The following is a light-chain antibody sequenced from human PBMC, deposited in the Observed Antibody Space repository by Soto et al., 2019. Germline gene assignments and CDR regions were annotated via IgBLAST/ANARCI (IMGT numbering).Light chain of an antibody. CDR1: QSISSW. Sequence: DIQMTQSPSTLSASVLDIVTITCLASQSISSWLAWYQQKPGKAPKLLIYDASSLESGVPSRFSGSGSGTEFTLTISSLQPDDFATYYCQQYNSYSKTFGQGTKVDIK. J-gene: IGKJ1*01. CDR2: DAS. CDR3: QQYNSYSKT. V-gene: IGKV1-5*01.